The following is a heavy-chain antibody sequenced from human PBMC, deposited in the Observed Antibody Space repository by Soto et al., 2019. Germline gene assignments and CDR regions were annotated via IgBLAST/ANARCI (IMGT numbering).Heavy chain of an antibody. CDR1: GFTFSDHH. CDR3: VRDDSRGDSSAFDL. Sequence: EVQLVESGGGLVQPGGSLRLSCAASGFTFSDHHIDWVRQAPGKGLEWVGRSRNKARGYTTEYAPSVKGRFTISRDASRSSVFLEMYSLKIDDTAMYYCVRDDSRGDSSAFDLWGQGTVVTVSS. J-gene: IGHJ3*01. V-gene: IGHV3-72*01. D-gene: IGHD3-10*01. CDR2: SRNKARGYTT.